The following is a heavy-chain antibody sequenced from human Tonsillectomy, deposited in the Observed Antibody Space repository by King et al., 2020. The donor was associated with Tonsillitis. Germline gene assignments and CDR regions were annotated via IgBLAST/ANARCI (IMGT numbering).Heavy chain of an antibody. J-gene: IGHJ6*02. Sequence: VQLVESGGGVVQPGRSLRLSCAASGFTFRSYGMHWVRQAPGKGLEWVAVIWYDGSNKHYADSVKGRFTISRDNSKNTLFLQMNSLRAEDTAGYYCARDSSREAYYYYYAMDVWGQGTTVTVSS. CDR3: ARDSSREAYYYYYAMDV. V-gene: IGHV3-33*01. CDR2: IWYDGSNK. CDR1: GFTFRSYG. D-gene: IGHD6-13*01.